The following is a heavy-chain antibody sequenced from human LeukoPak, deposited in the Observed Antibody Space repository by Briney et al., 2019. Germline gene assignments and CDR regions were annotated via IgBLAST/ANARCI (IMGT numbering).Heavy chain of an antibody. V-gene: IGHV4-4*07. CDR1: GGSISSYY. CDR3: ARERYIVVVTADWFDP. Sequence: SETLSLTCTVSGGSISSYYWSWIRQPAGKGLEWIGRIYTSGSTNYNPSLKSRVTMSVDTSKNQFSLKLSSVTAADTAVYYCARERYIVVVTADWFDPWGQGTLVTVSS. J-gene: IGHJ5*02. D-gene: IGHD2-2*01. CDR2: IYTSGST.